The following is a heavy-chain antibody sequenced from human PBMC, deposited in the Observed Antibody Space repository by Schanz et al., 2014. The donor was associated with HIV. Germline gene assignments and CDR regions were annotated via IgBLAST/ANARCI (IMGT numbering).Heavy chain of an antibody. CDR3: RGYRFYYGVDF. CDR2: IKSKPYGGTT. D-gene: IGHD5-18*01. CDR1: GFTFGDYP. Sequence: VHLVESGGGLVKPGRSLRLSCAGSGFTFGDYPMSWFRQAPGKGLDWVGFIKSKPYGGTTEYAASVTGRFTISRDDSKNSVYLQMNSLNIEDTAVYYCRGYRFYYGVDFWGQGTTVTVS. J-gene: IGHJ6*02. V-gene: IGHV3-49*05.